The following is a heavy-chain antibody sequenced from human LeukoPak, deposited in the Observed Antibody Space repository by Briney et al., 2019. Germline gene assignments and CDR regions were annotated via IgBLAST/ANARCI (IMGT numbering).Heavy chain of an antibody. CDR1: GFTFSDYY. Sequence: GGSLRLSCAASGFTFSDYYMSWIRQAPGKGLEWVANIKEDGSEKYYVDSVKGRFTVSRDNVKNSLFPQMNSLRVDDTAVYYCAKSGSSVFWSWGQGTLVTVSS. J-gene: IGHJ5*02. D-gene: IGHD3-3*02. CDR2: IKEDGSEK. CDR3: AKSGSSVFWS. V-gene: IGHV3-7*03.